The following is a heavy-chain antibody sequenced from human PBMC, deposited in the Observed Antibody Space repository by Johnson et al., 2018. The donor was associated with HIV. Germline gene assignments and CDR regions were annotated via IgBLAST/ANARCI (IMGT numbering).Heavy chain of an antibody. CDR1: GFTVNGNY. CDR3: ARESIHSSGWSPEAFDI. V-gene: IGHV3-66*01. D-gene: IGHD6-19*01. CDR2: IYSGDTT. Sequence: MLLVESGGGLVQPGGSLRLSCAVSGFTVNGNYMSWVRQAPGKGLEWVSVIYSGDTTYYADSVKGRFTISRDNAKYTVDLQMNSLRVEDTAVYYCARESIHSSGWSPEAFDIWGQGTMVTVSS. J-gene: IGHJ3*02.